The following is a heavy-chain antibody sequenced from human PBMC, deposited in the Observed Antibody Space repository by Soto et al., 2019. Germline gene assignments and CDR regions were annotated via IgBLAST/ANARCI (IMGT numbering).Heavy chain of an antibody. Sequence: SETLSLTCTVSGASVTNGSYYWSWIRLPPGKGLEWIGYIHHSGSTDYNPSLTRRVAMSVDTSKNQFSLSVSSVTAADTAVYYCARGLGGYSYGSFVYWGQGTLLTVSS. D-gene: IGHD5-18*01. CDR2: IHHSGST. J-gene: IGHJ4*02. V-gene: IGHV4-61*01. CDR1: GASVTNGSYY. CDR3: ARGLGGYSYGSFVY.